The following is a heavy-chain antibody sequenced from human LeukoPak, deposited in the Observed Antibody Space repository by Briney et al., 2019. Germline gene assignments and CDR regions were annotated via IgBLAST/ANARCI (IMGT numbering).Heavy chain of an antibody. V-gene: IGHV3-30-3*01. Sequence: GRSLRLSCAASGFTFSSYAMHWVRQAPGKGLEWVAVISYDGSNKYYADSVKGRFTISRDNSKNTLYLQMNSLRAEDTAVYYCARSSGWPYYYYGMDVWGQGTTVTVSS. CDR2: ISYDGSNK. D-gene: IGHD6-25*01. CDR3: ARSSGWPYYYYGMDV. J-gene: IGHJ6*02. CDR1: GFTFSSYA.